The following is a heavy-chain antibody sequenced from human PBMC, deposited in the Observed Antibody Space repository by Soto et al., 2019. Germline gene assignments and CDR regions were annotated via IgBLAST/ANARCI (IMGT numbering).Heavy chain of an antibody. CDR3: AREGITIFGVVEPFDP. J-gene: IGHJ5*02. D-gene: IGHD3-3*01. CDR1: GYTFTGYY. V-gene: IGHV1-2*02. Sequence: QVQLVQSGAEVKKPGTSVKVSCKASGYTFTGYYMHWVRQAPGQGLEWMGWINPNSGGTNYAQKFQGRVTMTRDTSISTPYMELSRLRSDDTAVYYCAREGITIFGVVEPFDPWGQGTLVTVSS. CDR2: INPNSGGT.